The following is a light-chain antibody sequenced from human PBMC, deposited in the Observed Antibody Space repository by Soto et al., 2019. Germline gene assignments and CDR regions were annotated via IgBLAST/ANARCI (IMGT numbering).Light chain of an antibody. CDR1: QSVGSN. Sequence: EIVMTQFPATLSVSPGERATLSCRASQSVGSNLAWYQQKPGQAPRLLIYGASTRATGIPARFSGSGSGTEFTLTISSLQSEDFVVYYCQQYNNRPPWTFGPGTKVEIK. CDR3: QQYNNRPPWT. J-gene: IGKJ1*01. V-gene: IGKV3-15*01. CDR2: GAS.